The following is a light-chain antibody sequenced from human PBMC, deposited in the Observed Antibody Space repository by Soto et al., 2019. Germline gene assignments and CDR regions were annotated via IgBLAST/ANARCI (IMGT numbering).Light chain of an antibody. CDR1: QSLLHSNGYTY. V-gene: IGKV2-28*01. J-gene: IGKJ1*01. CDR2: LGS. CDR3: MQALTAPPT. Sequence: DIVMTQSPLSLPVTPGEPSSISFGSSQSLLHSNGYTYLDWYLQKPGQSPQLLIYLGSNRASGVPDRFSGSGSGTDFTLKISRVEAEDVGVYHCMQALTAPPTFGQGTKVDIK.